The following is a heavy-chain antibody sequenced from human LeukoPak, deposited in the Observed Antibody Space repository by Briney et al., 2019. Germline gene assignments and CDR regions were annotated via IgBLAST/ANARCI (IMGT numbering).Heavy chain of an antibody. CDR2: ISSSSRYK. J-gene: IGHJ4*02. D-gene: IGHD6-13*01. CDR1: GFTFSNYN. CDR3: ARVSTAVSLAIDY. Sequence: PGGSLRLSCAASGFTFSNYNMNWVRQAPGKGLEWVSVISSSSRYKYYADSVKGRFTISRDNAKNSLYLQMNSLRAEDTAVYYCARVSTAVSLAIDYWGQGTLVTVST. V-gene: IGHV3-21*06.